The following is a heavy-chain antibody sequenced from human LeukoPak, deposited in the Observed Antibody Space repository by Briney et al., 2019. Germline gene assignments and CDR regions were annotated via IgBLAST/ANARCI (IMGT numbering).Heavy chain of an antibody. V-gene: IGHV4-39*01. J-gene: IGHJ4*02. CDR2: IYYSGST. Sequence: SETLSLTCTVSGGSISSSSYYWGWIRQPPGKGLEWIGSIYYSGSTYYNPSLKSRVTISVDTSKNQFSLKLSSVTAADTAVYYCARRRAAAGGRLDYWGQGTLVTVSS. CDR3: ARRRAAAGGRLDY. CDR1: GGSISSSSYY. D-gene: IGHD6-13*01.